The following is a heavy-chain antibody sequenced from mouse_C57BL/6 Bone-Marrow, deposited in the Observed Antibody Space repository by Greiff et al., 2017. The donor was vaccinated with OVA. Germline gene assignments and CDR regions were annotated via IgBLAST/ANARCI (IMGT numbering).Heavy chain of an antibody. CDR3: ARPYYGSSYWYVDV. Sequence: EVKLVESGGGLVQPGGSLKLSCAASGFTFSDYGMAWVRQAPRKGPEWVAFISNLAYSIYYADTVTGRFTISRENAKNTLYLEMSSLRSEDTAMYYCARPYYGSSYWYVDVWGTGTTVTVSS. J-gene: IGHJ1*03. D-gene: IGHD1-1*01. V-gene: IGHV5-15*01. CDR1: GFTFSDYG. CDR2: ISNLAYSI.